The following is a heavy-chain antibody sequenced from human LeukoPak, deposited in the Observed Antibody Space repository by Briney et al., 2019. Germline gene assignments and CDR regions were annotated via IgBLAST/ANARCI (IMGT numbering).Heavy chain of an antibody. V-gene: IGHV3-48*04. CDR1: GFTFSSYG. J-gene: IGHJ3*02. CDR3: ARDLYDILTGYYNGLDAFDI. D-gene: IGHD3-9*01. Sequence: PGGSLRLSCAASGFTFSSYGMSWVRQAPGKGLEWVSYISSSGSTIYYADSVKGRFTISRDNAKNSLYLQMNSLRAEDTAVYYCARDLYDILTGYYNGLDAFDIWGQGTMVTVSS. CDR2: ISSSGSTI.